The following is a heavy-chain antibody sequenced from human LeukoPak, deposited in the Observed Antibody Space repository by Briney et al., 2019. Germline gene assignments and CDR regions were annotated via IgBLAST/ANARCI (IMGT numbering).Heavy chain of an antibody. CDR1: GGSVSSGSYY. J-gene: IGHJ4*02. CDR3: ARQGYSNSPYYFDY. CDR2: IYYSGST. D-gene: IGHD4-11*01. Sequence: PSETLSLTCTVSGGSVSSGSYYWSWIRQPPGKGLEWIGYIYYSGSTNYNPSLKSRVTISVDTSKNQFSLKLSSVTAADTAVYYCARQGYSNSPYYFDYWGQGTLVTVSS. V-gene: IGHV4-61*01.